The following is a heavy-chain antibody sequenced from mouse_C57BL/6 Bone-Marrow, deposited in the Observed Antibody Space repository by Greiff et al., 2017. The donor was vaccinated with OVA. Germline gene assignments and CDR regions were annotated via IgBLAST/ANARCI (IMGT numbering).Heavy chain of an antibody. CDR1: GFTFSSYG. CDR2: ISSGGSYP. J-gene: IGHJ4*01. Sequence: EVKLMESGGDLVKPGGSLKLSCAASGFTFSSYGMSWVRQTPDKRLEWVATISSGGSYPSYPDSVTGRFTISRDNAKNTLYLQMSSLKSEDTAMYYCARHLYAMDYWGQGTSVTVSS. V-gene: IGHV5-6*01. CDR3: ARHLYAMDY.